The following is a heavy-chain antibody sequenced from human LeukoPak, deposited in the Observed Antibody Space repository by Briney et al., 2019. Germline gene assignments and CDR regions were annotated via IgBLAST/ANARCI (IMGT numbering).Heavy chain of an antibody. CDR2: IYYSGST. CDR3: VRLVGGDIDY. D-gene: IGHD5-12*01. Sequence: PSETLSLTCIVSGASISTNTHYWGWVRQPPGKGLEWIGYIYYSGSTYYNPSLKSRVTISVDTSKNQFSLKLNSVTPEDTAVYYCVRLVGGDIDYWGQGALVTVSS. J-gene: IGHJ4*02. CDR1: GASISTNTHY. V-gene: IGHV4-31*03.